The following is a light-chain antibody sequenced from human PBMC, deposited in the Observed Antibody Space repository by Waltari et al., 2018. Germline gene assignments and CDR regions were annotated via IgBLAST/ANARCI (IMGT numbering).Light chain of an antibody. V-gene: IGKV3-20*01. Sequence: EIVLTQSPGTRSLSPGERATLSCRASQSVGRSLAWYQQKPGQAPRLLIYDTSSRATGIPDRFSGSGSGTDFSLTISRLEPEDFAVYYCQHYVSLPATFGQGTKVEIK. J-gene: IGKJ1*01. CDR2: DTS. CDR1: QSVGRS. CDR3: QHYVSLPAT.